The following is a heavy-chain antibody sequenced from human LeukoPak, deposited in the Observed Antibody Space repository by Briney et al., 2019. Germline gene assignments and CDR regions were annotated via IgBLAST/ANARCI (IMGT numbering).Heavy chain of an antibody. CDR3: VKEPHYYDRSGYF. Sequence: GGSLRLSCAASGFTFDDYAMHWVRQAPGKGLEWVSLIGGDGGSTYYADSVKGRFTISRDNSKNSLFLQMKSLRTDDTALYYCVKEPHYYDRSGYFWGQGPLVTVSS. V-gene: IGHV3-43*02. J-gene: IGHJ4*02. CDR2: IGGDGGST. D-gene: IGHD3-22*01. CDR1: GFTFDDYA.